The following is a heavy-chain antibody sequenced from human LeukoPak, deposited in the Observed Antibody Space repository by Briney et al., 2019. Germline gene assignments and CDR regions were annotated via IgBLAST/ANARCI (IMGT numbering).Heavy chain of an antibody. D-gene: IGHD3-3*01. Sequence: GGSLRLSCTGSGFTFGDYAMSWVRQAPGEGLEWVGFIRSKTFGGKTEYAASVKGRFTISRDDSKSIAYLQMNSLKTEDTAVYYCTRALERSGYYSGFWGQGTLVTVSS. CDR1: GFTFGDYA. CDR2: IRSKTFGGKT. CDR3: TRALERSGYYSGF. V-gene: IGHV3-49*04. J-gene: IGHJ4*02.